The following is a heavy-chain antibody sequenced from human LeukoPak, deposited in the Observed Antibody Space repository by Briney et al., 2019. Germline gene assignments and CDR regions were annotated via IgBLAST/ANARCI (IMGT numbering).Heavy chain of an antibody. V-gene: IGHV3-15*01. Sequence: GGSLRLSCVASGIIFSDAWMTWVRQAPGKGLEWVGRVTRKTDGGTTDYAAPVKGRFTISRDDSETTLYLQMNSLKTEDTAVYYCTTGDCRTTSCYTDYYYYYMDVWGKGTTVTVSS. CDR3: TTGDCRTTSCYTDYYYYYMDV. CDR1: GIIFSDAW. J-gene: IGHJ6*03. CDR2: VTRKTDGGTT. D-gene: IGHD2-2*02.